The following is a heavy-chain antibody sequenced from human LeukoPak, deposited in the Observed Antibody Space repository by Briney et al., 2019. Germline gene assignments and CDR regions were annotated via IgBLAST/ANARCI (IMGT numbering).Heavy chain of an antibody. CDR1: GYSISSGYY. CDR3: ARVPRSYYYYYYMDV. V-gene: IGHV4-38-2*02. CDR2: IYQSGST. J-gene: IGHJ6*03. Sequence: SETLSLTCTVSGYSISSGYYWGWIRQPPGKGLEWIGSIYQSGSTYYNSSLKSRVTISVDTSKNQFSLNLSSVTAADTAVYYCARVPRSYYYYYYMDVWGKGTTVTVSS.